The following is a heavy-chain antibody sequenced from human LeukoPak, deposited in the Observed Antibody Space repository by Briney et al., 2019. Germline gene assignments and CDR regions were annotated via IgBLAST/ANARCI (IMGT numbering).Heavy chain of an antibody. CDR1: GYTFTGYY. CDR2: INPNSGGT. CDR3: ASYSGSYSSDFDY. V-gene: IGHV1-2*02. Sequence: ASVKVSCKASGYTFTGYYMHWVRQAPGQGLEWMGWINPNSGGTNYAQKFQGRVTMTRDTSISTAYMELSRLRSDDTAVYYCASYSGSYSSDFDYWGQGTPVTVSS. J-gene: IGHJ4*02. D-gene: IGHD1-26*01.